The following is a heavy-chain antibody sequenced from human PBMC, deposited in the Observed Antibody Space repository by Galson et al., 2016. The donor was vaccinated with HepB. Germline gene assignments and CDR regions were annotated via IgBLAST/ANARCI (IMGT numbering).Heavy chain of an antibody. CDR3: AKRDLLWFGDPNAFDV. Sequence: SLRLSCAASEFTFSTYGMHWVRQAPGKGLEWVALIWHDGSNKYYADSVKGRSTISRDNPKNTLYLQMNSLRAEDTAVYYCAKRDLLWFGDPNAFDVWGQGTMVTVSS. CDR1: EFTFSTYG. D-gene: IGHD3-10*01. J-gene: IGHJ3*01. CDR2: IWHDGSNK. V-gene: IGHV3-30*02.